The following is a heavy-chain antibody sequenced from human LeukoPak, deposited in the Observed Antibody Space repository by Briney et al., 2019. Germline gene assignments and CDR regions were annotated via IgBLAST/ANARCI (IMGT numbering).Heavy chain of an antibody. D-gene: IGHD2-15*01. CDR2: INPKSGGT. CDR1: GYTFTGYY. V-gene: IGHV1-2*02. CDR3: ARVVVVAATYGYYYGMDV. J-gene: IGHJ6*02. Sequence: ASVKVSCKASGYTFTGYYMHWVRQAPGQGLEWMEWINPKSGGTNYAQKFQGRVTMTRDTSISTAYMELSRLRSDDTAVYYCARVVVVAATYGYYYGMDVWGQGTTVTVSS.